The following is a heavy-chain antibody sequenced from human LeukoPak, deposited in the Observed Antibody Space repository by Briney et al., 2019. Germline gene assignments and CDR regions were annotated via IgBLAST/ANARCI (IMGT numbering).Heavy chain of an antibody. V-gene: IGHV4-38-2*01. CDR3: ARTPGDYGFDY. CDR2: IYHSGST. Sequence: SETLSLTCAVSGYSIGSGYYWGWIRQPPGKGLEWIGSIYHSGSTYYNPSLKSRVTISVDTSKNQFSLKLSSVTAADTAVYYCARTPGDYGFDYWGQGTLVTVSS. CDR1: GYSIGSGYY. D-gene: IGHD4-17*01. J-gene: IGHJ4*02.